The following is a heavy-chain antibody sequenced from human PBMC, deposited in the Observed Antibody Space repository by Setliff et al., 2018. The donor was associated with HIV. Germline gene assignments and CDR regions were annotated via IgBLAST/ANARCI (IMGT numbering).Heavy chain of an antibody. D-gene: IGHD3-3*01. V-gene: IGHV4-34*01. CDR3: ARGFTIFGVGFSADPTGNWFDP. J-gene: IGHJ5*02. CDR2: INHSGKT. Sequence: PSETLSLTCAVYGGSFSGFYWSWIRQAPGKGLEWIGEINHSGKTNYNPSLKSRITLSVDTSENQFALKLASVTAADTAAYYCARGFTIFGVGFSADPTGNWFDPWGQGTLVTVSS. CDR1: GGSFSGFY.